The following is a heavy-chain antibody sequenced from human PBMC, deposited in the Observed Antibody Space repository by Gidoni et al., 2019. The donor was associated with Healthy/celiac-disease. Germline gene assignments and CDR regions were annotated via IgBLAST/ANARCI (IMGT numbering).Heavy chain of an antibody. J-gene: IGHJ4*02. CDR2: IRRRDYGGTI. Sequence: EVQLVESGGGLVQPGRSLRLSCTGSGFSFGDSAISWVRQAPGKGREWVGFIRRRDYGGTIEYAASVKGRFTISRDDSKSIAYLQMNSLKTEDTAVYYCSRATPRDIALVVFGGDYWGQGTLVTVSS. CDR1: GFSFGDSA. D-gene: IGHD2-8*02. CDR3: SRATPRDIALVVFGGDY. V-gene: IGHV3-49*04.